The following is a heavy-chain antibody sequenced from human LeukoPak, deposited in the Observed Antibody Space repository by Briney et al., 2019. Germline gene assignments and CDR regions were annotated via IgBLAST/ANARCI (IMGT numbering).Heavy chain of an antibody. D-gene: IGHD3-10*01. V-gene: IGHV3-30*02. CDR2: IRYDGSNK. Sequence: GGSLRLSCAASGFTFSSYGMHWVRQAPGKGLEWVAFIRYDGSNKYYADSVKGRFTISRDNSKNTLYLQMNSLRAEDTAVYYCAKVGYYGSGSYHTSGVDYWGQGTLVTVSS. CDR1: GFTFSSYG. CDR3: AKVGYYGSGSYHTSGVDY. J-gene: IGHJ4*02.